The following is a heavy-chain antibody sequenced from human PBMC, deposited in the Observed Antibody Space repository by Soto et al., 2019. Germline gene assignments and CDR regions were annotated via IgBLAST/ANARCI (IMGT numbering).Heavy chain of an antibody. CDR3: IHRRVNGGMDH. J-gene: IGHJ4*02. CDR1: GFSLSTSGVG. Sequence: QITLKESGPTLVKPTQALTLTCTFSGFSLSTSGVGVGCVRQPPGKALEWLAVIHWNDDNHYTPSLKTRLTVTKDITKNQLVFTMTNMDPVDTATHYCIHRRVNGGMDHWGPGILVTVSS. CDR2: IHWNDDN. V-gene: IGHV2-5*01.